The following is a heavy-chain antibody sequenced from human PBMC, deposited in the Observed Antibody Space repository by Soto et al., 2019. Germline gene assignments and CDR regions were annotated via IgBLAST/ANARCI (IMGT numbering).Heavy chain of an antibody. Sequence: ASVKVSCKVSGYTLSELSMHWVRQAPGKGLAWMGGVDPEDGETIYAQKFQGRVTMSEDTSTDTAYMELSSLRSEDTAVYYCAAYRAPRASSFIWFDPWGQGTLVTVSS. CDR1: GYTLSELS. CDR2: VDPEDGET. CDR3: AAYRAPRASSFIWFDP. D-gene: IGHD6-6*01. J-gene: IGHJ5*02. V-gene: IGHV1-24*01.